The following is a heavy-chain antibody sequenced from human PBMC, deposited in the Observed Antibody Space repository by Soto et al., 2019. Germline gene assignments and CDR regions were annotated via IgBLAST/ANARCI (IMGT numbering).Heavy chain of an antibody. J-gene: IGHJ4*02. Sequence: KPSETLSLTCAVYGGSFSGYYWSWIRQPPGKGLEWIGEINHSGSTNYNPSLKSRVTISVDTSKNQFSLKLSSVTAADTAVYYCARGPYVWGSYRKRVFDYRGQGTLVTVSS. D-gene: IGHD3-16*02. V-gene: IGHV4-34*01. CDR2: INHSGST. CDR1: GGSFSGYY. CDR3: ARGPYVWGSYRKRVFDY.